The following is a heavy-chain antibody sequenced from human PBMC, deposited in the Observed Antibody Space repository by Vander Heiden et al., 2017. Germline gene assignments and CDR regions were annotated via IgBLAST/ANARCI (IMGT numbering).Heavy chain of an antibody. CDR1: GGTFSSHA. CDR3: ARVGHCSGGSCYANWFDP. Sequence: QVQLVQSGSEGKKPGSSVKVSCKPSGGTFSSHAIRWLRQATGQWLEWMGGIIPIFGTANYAQKFQGRVTITADESTSTAYMELSSRRSEDTAVYYCARVGHCSGGSCYANWFDPWGQGTLVTVSS. D-gene: IGHD2-15*01. V-gene: IGHV1-69*01. J-gene: IGHJ5*02. CDR2: IIPIFGTA.